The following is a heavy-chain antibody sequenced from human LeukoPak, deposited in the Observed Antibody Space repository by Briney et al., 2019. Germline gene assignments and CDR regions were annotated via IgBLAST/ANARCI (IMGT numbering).Heavy chain of an antibody. CDR1: GFTFDDYA. Sequence: GGSLRLSCAASGFTFDDYAMHWVRQAPGKGLEWVSLISWDGGSTYYADSVKGRFTISRDNSKNSLYLQMNSLRAEDTALYYCAKEGTAYTYYYYYYMDVWGKGTTVTVSS. D-gene: IGHD3-16*01. V-gene: IGHV3-43D*03. CDR3: AKEGTAYTYYYYYYMDV. CDR2: ISWDGGST. J-gene: IGHJ6*03.